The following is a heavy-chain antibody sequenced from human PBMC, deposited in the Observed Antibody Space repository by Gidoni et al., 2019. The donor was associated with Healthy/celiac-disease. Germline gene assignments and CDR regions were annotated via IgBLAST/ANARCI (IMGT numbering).Heavy chain of an antibody. J-gene: IGHJ3*02. CDR1: GFTFSSYS. CDR3: ARVCSSTSCYSAFDI. CDR2: ISSSSSYT. V-gene: IGHV3-21*01. Sequence: EVQLVASGGGLVKPGGSLRLACAASGFTFSSYSMNWVRQAPGKGLEWVSSISSSSSYTYYADSVKGRFTISRDNAKNSLYLQMNSLRAEDTAVYYCARVCSSTSCYSAFDIWGQGTMVTVSS. D-gene: IGHD2-2*02.